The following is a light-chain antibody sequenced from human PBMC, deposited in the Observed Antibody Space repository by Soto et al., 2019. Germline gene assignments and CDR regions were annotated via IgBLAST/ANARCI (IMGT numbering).Light chain of an antibody. V-gene: IGLV1-44*01. CDR1: TSNIESHP. Sequence: QSVLTQPPSASGTPGQRITISCSGSTSNIESHPVNWFQQVPGAAPKLLINTNNQRPSGVPDRFSASKSGASASLAISGLQSEDEATYYCATWDDSRNGVFGTGTKVTVL. J-gene: IGLJ1*01. CDR3: ATWDDSRNGV. CDR2: TNN.